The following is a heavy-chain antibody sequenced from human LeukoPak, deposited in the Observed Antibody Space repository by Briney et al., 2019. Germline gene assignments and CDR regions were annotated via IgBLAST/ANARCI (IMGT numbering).Heavy chain of an antibody. CDR1: GRTFRSYA. CDR2: IIPIFGTA. V-gene: IGHV1-69*13. Sequence: ASVNVSRQASGRTFRSYAISWVRPAPPQGLEWMGGIIPIFGTANYAQKFQGRVTITADESTSTAYMELSSLRSEDTAVYYCARDPDRLIVVVMYGMDVWGQGTTVTVSS. D-gene: IGHD3-22*01. CDR3: ARDPDRLIVVVMYGMDV. J-gene: IGHJ6*02.